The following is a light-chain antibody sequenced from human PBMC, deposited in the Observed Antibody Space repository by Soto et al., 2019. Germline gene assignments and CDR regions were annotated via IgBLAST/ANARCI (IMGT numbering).Light chain of an antibody. CDR3: QQYNNWPLIT. CDR2: DAS. J-gene: IGKJ5*01. Sequence: EMVMTQSPDTLSVSPGERPTLSCRASQSVGSNLAWYQQKPGQAPRLXXYDASNRATGIPARFSGSGSGTDFTLPISSLQSEDFAVYYCQQYNNWPLITFGQGTRLEIK. CDR1: QSVGSN. V-gene: IGKV3D-15*01.